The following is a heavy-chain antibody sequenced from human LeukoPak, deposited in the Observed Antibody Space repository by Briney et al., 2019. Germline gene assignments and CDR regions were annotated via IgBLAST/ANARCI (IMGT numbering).Heavy chain of an antibody. CDR3: ATSRLRFLEWLLPFDY. J-gene: IGHJ4*02. D-gene: IGHD3-3*01. CDR1: GFTLSNAW. V-gene: IGHV3-15*01. CDR2: IKSKTDGGTT. Sequence: GGSLRLSCAASGFTLSNAWMSWVRQAPGKGLEWVGRIKSKTDGGTTDYAAPVKGRFTISRDDSKNTLYLQMNSLRAEDTAVYYCATSRLRFLEWLLPFDYWGQGTLVTVSS.